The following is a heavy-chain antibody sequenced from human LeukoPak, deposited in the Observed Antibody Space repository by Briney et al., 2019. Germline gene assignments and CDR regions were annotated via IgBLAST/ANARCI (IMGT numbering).Heavy chain of an antibody. CDR2: IHHDGSNK. Sequence: PGGSLRLSCAASGFTFSSYGMHWVRQAPGKGLDWVAFIHHDGSNKYYADSVRGRFTISRDNSKNTLYLQMGSLRPEDMAVYYCARVDSGSACASWGQGILVTVSS. V-gene: IGHV3-30*02. CDR1: GFTFSSYG. J-gene: IGHJ1*01. D-gene: IGHD6-19*01. CDR3: ARVDSGSACAS.